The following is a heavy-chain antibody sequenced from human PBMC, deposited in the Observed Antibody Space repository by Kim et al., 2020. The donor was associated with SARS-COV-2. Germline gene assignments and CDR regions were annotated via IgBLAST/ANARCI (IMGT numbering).Heavy chain of an antibody. CDR3: ARDSSGPDFWSGYSYYY. D-gene: IGHD3-3*01. CDR1: GFTFSSYW. V-gene: IGHV3-7*01. Sequence: GGSLRLSCAVSGFTFSSYWMSWVRQAPGKGLEWVANIKQDGSEKYYVDSVKGRFTISRDNAKNSLYLQMNSLRAEDTAVYYCARDSSGPDFWSGYSYYY. J-gene: IGHJ6*01. CDR2: IKQDGSEK.